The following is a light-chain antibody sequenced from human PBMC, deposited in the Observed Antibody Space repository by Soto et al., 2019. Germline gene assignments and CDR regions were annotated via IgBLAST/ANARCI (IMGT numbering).Light chain of an antibody. CDR3: FPSAVGSYV. Sequence: QSALSQPRSRCVSPGQSVTSSCTGTSRDVGTYNSVSWYQHHPGLAPKLIIYDVTRRPSGVPDRFSGFKSSNTASLNIPGPQAEDDTEHYCFPSAVGSYVFGSGRKVT. J-gene: IGLJ1*01. CDR2: DVT. V-gene: IGLV2-11*01. CDR1: SRDVGTYNS.